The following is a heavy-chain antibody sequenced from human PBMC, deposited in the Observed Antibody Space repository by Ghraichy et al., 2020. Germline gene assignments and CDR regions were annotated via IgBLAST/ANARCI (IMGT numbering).Heavy chain of an antibody. CDR3: VLIGTMVRGVTWFDP. CDR2: IYYSGST. J-gene: IGHJ5*02. D-gene: IGHD3-10*01. CDR1: GGSISSSSYY. Sequence: SETLSLTCTVSGGSISSSSYYWGWIRQPPGKGLEWIGSIYYSGSTYYNPSLKSRVTISVDTSKNQFSLKLSSVTAADTAVYYCVLIGTMVRGVTWFDPWGQGTLVTVSS. V-gene: IGHV4-39*01.